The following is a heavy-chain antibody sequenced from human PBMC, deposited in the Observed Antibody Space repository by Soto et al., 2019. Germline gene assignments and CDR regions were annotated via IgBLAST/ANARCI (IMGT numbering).Heavy chain of an antibody. Sequence: EVQLLESGGGLVQPGGSLRLSCAASGFTFSSYAMSWVRQAPGKGLEWVSAISGSGGSTYYADSVKGRFTISRDNSKNTLYLQMNSLRAEDTAVYYCAKAGGYCSSTSCHTERYDSWGQGTLVTVSS. V-gene: IGHV3-23*01. CDR1: GFTFSSYA. D-gene: IGHD2-2*01. CDR3: AKAGGYCSSTSCHTERYDS. CDR2: ISGSGGST. J-gene: IGHJ5*01.